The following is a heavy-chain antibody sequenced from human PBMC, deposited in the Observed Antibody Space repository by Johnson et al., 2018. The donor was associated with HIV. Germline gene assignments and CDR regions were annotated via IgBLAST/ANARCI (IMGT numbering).Heavy chain of an antibody. CDR1: GFTVSSNY. V-gene: IGHV3-66*01. Sequence: VQLVESGGGLVQPGGSLRLSCAASGFTVSSNYMSWVRQAPGKGLEWVSVIYSGGTTYYADSVKGRFTISRDNAKNTLYLQMNSLRAEDTAVYYCAKDRTGFDAFDIWGQGTMVTVSS. CDR2: IYSGGTT. J-gene: IGHJ3*02. CDR3: AKDRTGFDAFDI. D-gene: IGHD1-1*01.